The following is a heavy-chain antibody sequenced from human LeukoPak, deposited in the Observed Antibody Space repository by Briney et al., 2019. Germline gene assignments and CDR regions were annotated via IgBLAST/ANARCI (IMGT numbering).Heavy chain of an antibody. CDR2: IYPGDSDT. J-gene: IGHJ4*02. CDR3: AKFRSLTSYFDY. D-gene: IGHD3-9*01. V-gene: IGHV5-51*01. CDR1: GYSFTSYW. Sequence: GESLKISCKGSGYSFTSYWIGWVRQMPGEGLECMGIIYPGDSDTRYSPSFQGQVTISVDRSISTAYLQWSSLKASDPAMYYCAKFRSLTSYFDYWGQGTLVTVSS.